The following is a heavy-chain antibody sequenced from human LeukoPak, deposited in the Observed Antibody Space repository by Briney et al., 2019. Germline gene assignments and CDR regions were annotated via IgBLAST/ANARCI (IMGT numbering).Heavy chain of an antibody. CDR1: GFTFSSYG. CDR2: ISGSGGST. D-gene: IGHD3-16*02. Sequence: GGTLRLSCAASGFTFSSYGMSWVRQAPGKGLEWVSAISGSGGSTYYADSVKGRFTISRDNSKNTLYLQMNSLRAEDTAVYYCAKVGINDYVWGSYRYDSYFDYWGQGTLVTVSS. J-gene: IGHJ4*02. CDR3: AKVGINDYVWGSYRYDSYFDY. V-gene: IGHV3-23*01.